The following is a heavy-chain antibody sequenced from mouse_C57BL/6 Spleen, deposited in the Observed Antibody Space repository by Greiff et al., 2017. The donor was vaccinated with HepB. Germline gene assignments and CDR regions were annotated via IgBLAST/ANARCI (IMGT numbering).Heavy chain of an antibody. CDR2: ISSGSSTI. CDR3: AKGGYDYDKNWYFDV. D-gene: IGHD2-4*01. V-gene: IGHV5-17*01. J-gene: IGHJ1*03. CDR1: GFTFSDYG. Sequence: EVMLVESGGGLVKPGGSLKLSCAASGFTFSDYGMHWVRQAPEKGLEWVAYISSGSSTIYYADTVKGRFTISRDNAKNTLFLQMTSLRSEDTAMYYCAKGGYDYDKNWYFDVWGTGTTVTVSS.